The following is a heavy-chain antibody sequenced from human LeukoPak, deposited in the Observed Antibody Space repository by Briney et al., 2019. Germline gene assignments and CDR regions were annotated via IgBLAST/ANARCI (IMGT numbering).Heavy chain of an antibody. V-gene: IGHV3-33*06. CDR3: AKANGGNNARFDY. Sequence: GGSLRLSCAASGFTCSTYGMHWVRQAPGKGLEWVAVIWYDGSNKYYADSVKGRFTISRDNSKNTLYLQMNSLRAEDTAVYYCAKANGGNNARFDYWGQGTLVTVSS. CDR2: IWYDGSNK. D-gene: IGHD4-23*01. J-gene: IGHJ4*02. CDR1: GFTCSTYG.